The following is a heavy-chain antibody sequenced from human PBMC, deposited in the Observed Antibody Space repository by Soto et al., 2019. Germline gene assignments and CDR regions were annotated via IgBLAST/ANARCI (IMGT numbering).Heavy chain of an antibody. CDR1: GFTFSSYG. CDR2: ISYDGSNK. CDR3: AKDDGKQWLVSRIYYGMDV. V-gene: IGHV3-30*18. Sequence: PGGSLRLSCAASGFTFSSYGMHWVRQAPGKGLEWVAVISYDGSNKYYADSVKGRFTISRDNSKNTLYLQMNSLRAEDTAVYYCAKDDGKQWLVSRIYYGMDVWGQGTTVTVSS. J-gene: IGHJ6*02. D-gene: IGHD6-19*01.